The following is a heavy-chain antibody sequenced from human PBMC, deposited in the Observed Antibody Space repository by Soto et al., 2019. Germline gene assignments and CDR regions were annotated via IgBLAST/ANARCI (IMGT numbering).Heavy chain of an antibody. Sequence: GGSLRLSCAASGFTFSSYSMNWVRQAPGKGLEWVSSISSSSSYIYYAGSVKGRFIVSRDNSKNTLYLQMSRLKPEDTAVYYCAKTDRKLPLWFTIGDVWGQGTTVTVSS. CDR3: AKTDRKLPLWFTIGDV. J-gene: IGHJ6*02. CDR2: ISSSSSYI. D-gene: IGHD3-10*01. V-gene: IGHV3-21*01. CDR1: GFTFSSYS.